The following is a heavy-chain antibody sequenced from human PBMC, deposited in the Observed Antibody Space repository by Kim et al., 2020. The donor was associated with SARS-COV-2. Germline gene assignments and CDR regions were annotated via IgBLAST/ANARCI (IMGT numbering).Heavy chain of an antibody. CDR2: ISAYNGNT. CDR3: ARVATYYDFWSGYSSTPDLYGMDV. J-gene: IGHJ6*02. Sequence: ASVKVSCKASGYTFTSYGISWVRQAPGQGLEWMGWISAYNGNTNYAQKLQGRVTMTTDTSTSTAYMELRSLRSDDTAVYYCARVATYYDFWSGYSSTPDLYGMDVWGQGTTVTVSS. V-gene: IGHV1-18*01. D-gene: IGHD3-3*01. CDR1: GYTFTSYG.